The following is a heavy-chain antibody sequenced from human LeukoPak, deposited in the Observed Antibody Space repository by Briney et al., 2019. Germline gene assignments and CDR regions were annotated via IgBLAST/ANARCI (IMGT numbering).Heavy chain of an antibody. J-gene: IGHJ5*02. D-gene: IGHD2-15*01. Sequence: GASVKVSCKASGGTFSSYAISWVRQAPGQGLEWMGGIIPIFGTANYAQKFQGRVTITADKSTSTAYMELSSLRSEDTAVYYCARVVYFVVVVVAATPEGWFDPWGQGTLVTVSS. CDR2: IIPIFGTA. CDR1: GGTFSSYA. V-gene: IGHV1-69*06. CDR3: ARVVYFVVVVVAATPEGWFDP.